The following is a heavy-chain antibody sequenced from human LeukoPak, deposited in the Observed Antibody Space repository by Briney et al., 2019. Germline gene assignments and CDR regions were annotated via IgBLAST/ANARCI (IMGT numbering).Heavy chain of an antibody. Sequence: SETLPLTCTVSGGSSSISSYYWGWIRQAPGKGLEWIGSVYYNGRTYYTPSLKSRVTISVDTSKNQFSLKLSSVTAADTAVYYCARAPRGLDLWGRGTLVTVSS. CDR1: GGSSSISSYY. D-gene: IGHD3-10*01. CDR2: VYYNGRT. V-gene: IGHV4-39*07. J-gene: IGHJ2*01. CDR3: ARAPRGLDL.